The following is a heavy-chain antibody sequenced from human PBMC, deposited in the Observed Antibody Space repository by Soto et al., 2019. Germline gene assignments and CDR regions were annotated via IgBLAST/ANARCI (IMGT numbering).Heavy chain of an antibody. CDR3: ARVKTSGYHNWFDP. V-gene: IGHV1-18*01. CDR2: ISAYNGNT. CDR1: GYTFTSYG. J-gene: IGHJ5*02. D-gene: IGHD3-22*01. Sequence: ASVKVSCKASGYTFTSYGISWVRQAPGQGLERMGWISAYNGNTNYAQNLQGRVTLTTDTSTSTAYMELRSLRSDDSAVYYCARVKTSGYHNWFDPWGQGTLVTVSS.